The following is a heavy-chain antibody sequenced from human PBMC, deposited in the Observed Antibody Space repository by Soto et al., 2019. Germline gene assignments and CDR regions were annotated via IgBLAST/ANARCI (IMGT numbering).Heavy chain of an antibody. CDR3: ARGWYCGGDCYEWYFDL. V-gene: IGHV3-33*01. J-gene: IGHJ2*01. CDR2: IWYDGSNK. CDR1: GFTFSNHG. Sequence: QVQLVESGGGVVQPGRSLRLSCVASGFTFSNHGMHWVRQALGKGLEWVAVIWYDGSNKYYADSVKGRFTISRDNSKNTLYLQMNSLRAEDTAVYYCARGWYCGGDCYEWYFDLWGRGTLVTVSS. D-gene: IGHD2-21*02.